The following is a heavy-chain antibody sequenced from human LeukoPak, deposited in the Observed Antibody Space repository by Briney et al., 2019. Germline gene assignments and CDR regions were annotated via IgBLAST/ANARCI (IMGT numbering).Heavy chain of an antibody. J-gene: IGHJ6*02. D-gene: IGHD2-2*01. CDR1: GFTFSDYA. V-gene: IGHV3-21*01. Sequence: GGSLRLSCAASGFTFSDYAMDWVRQAPGEGLEWVSAISGSSAYIYYADSVKGRFTISRDNAKNSVSLQMNSLRAEDTAVYYCARIFRYQLVDYYALDVWGQGTTVTVSS. CDR3: ARIFRYQLVDYYALDV. CDR2: ISGSSAYI.